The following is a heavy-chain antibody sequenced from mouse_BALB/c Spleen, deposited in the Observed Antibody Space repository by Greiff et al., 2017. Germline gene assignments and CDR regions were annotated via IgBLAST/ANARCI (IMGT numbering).Heavy chain of an antibody. D-gene: IGHD2-10*02. CDR2: INPSSGYT. J-gene: IGHJ4*01. V-gene: IGHV1-4*01. CDR3: ARKYGNPYAMDY. CDR1: GYTFTSYT. Sequence: VQLVESGAELARPGASVKMSCKASGYTFTSYTMHWVKQRPGQGLEWIGYINPSSGYTNYNQKFKDKATLTADKSSSTAYMQLSSLTSEDSAVYYCARKYGNPYAMDYWGQGTSVTVSS.